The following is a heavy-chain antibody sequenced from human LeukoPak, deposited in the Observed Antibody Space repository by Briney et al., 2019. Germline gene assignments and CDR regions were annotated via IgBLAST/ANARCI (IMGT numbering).Heavy chain of an antibody. CDR1: GFTFTNAW. CDR3: TTPEPRDDSSGYSVNDAFDI. J-gene: IGHJ3*02. Sequence: PGGSLRLSCAASGFTFTNAWMSWVRQVPGKGLEWVGRIQSKSDGGITEYAAPVKGRFTISRDDSKNTLYLQMNSLKIEDTGVYYCTTPEPRDDSSGYSVNDAFDIWGQGTMVTVSS. CDR2: IQSKSDGGIT. D-gene: IGHD3-22*01. V-gene: IGHV3-15*01.